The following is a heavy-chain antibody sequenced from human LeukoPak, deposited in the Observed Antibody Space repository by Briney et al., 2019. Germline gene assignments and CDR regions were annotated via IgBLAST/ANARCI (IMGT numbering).Heavy chain of an antibody. CDR1: GYTFTSYD. CDR2: MNPNSGNT. CDR3: ARGLRDSSGYYKDY. D-gene: IGHD3-22*01. Sequence: ASVKVSCKASGYTFTSYDINWVRQATGQGLEWMGWMNPNSGNTGYAQKFQGRVTMTRNTSISTAYMELSSLRSEDTAVHYCARGLRDSSGYYKDYWGQGTLVTVSS. J-gene: IGHJ4*02. V-gene: IGHV1-8*01.